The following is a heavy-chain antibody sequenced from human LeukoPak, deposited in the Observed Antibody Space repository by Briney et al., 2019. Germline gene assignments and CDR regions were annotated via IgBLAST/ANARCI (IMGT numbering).Heavy chain of an antibody. CDR1: GFTVSSNY. Sequence: PGGSLRLSCAASGFTVSSNYMSWVRQAPGKGLEWVSSISSSSSYIYYADSVKGRFTISRDNSKNTLYLQMNSLRAEDTAVYYCARGVEEQLVIYYFDYWGQGTLVTVSS. CDR2: ISSSSSYI. CDR3: ARGVEEQLVIYYFDY. V-gene: IGHV3-21*04. D-gene: IGHD6-13*01. J-gene: IGHJ4*02.